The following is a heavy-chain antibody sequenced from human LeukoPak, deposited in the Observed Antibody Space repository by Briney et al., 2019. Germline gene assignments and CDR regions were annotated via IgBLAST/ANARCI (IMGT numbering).Heavy chain of an antibody. Sequence: PGGSLRLSCVVSGFTLSSDWMSWVRQAPGKGLEWVTNIKKDGIEKYYVESVKGRFTISRDNAKNSLYLQMNSLRAEDTAVYYCARGRYSSRSGGYYFDIWGQGTLVTVSS. CDR3: ARGRYSSRSGGYYFDI. CDR1: GFTLSSDW. D-gene: IGHD2-2*01. CDR2: IKKDGIEK. J-gene: IGHJ4*02. V-gene: IGHV3-7*01.